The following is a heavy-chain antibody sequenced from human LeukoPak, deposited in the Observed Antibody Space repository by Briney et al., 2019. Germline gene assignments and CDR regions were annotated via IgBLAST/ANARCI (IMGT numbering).Heavy chain of an antibody. CDR2: ISSSGSTI. V-gene: IGHV3-11*01. CDR1: GFTFSDYY. D-gene: IGHD3-9*01. Sequence: TGGSLRLSCAASGFTFSDYYMSWIRQAPGKGLEWVSYISSSGSTIYYADSVKGRFTISRDNAKNSLYLQMNSLRAEDTAVYYCARAGHYDILTGYYDYWGQRTLVTVSS. CDR3: ARAGHYDILTGYYDY. J-gene: IGHJ4*02.